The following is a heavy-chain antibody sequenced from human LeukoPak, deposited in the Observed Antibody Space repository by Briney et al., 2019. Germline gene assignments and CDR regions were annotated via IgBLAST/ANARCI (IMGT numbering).Heavy chain of an antibody. V-gene: IGHV3-7*04. CDR1: GFIFSSYW. CDR3: VRGGRYGPFDF. D-gene: IGHD6-19*01. Sequence: PGGSLRLSCAASGFIFSSYWMSWVRQAPGKGPEWVANIKQDGSAEYYVDSVKGRFTISRDNAKNSLYLQMNSLRGDDTAVYYCVRGGRYGPFDFWGQGTLVPVSS. CDR2: IKQDGSAE. J-gene: IGHJ4*02.